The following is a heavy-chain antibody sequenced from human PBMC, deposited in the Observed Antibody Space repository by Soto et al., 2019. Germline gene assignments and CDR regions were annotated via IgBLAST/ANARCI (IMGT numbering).Heavy chain of an antibody. CDR1: GFTFSNAW. D-gene: IGHD2-2*01. V-gene: IGHV3-15*01. J-gene: IGHJ5*02. CDR3: TTGGYCSSTSCYVSDTPWFDP. Sequence: GGSLRLSCAASGFTFSNAWMSWVRQAPGKGLEWVGRIKSKTDGGTTDYAAPVKGRFTISRDDSKNTLYLQMNSLKTEDTAVYYCTTGGYCSSTSCYVSDTPWFDPWGQGTLVTVSS. CDR2: IKSKTDGGTT.